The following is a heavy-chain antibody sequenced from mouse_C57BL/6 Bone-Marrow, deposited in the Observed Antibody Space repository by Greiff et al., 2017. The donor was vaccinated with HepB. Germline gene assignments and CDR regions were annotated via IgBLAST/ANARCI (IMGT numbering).Heavy chain of an antibody. CDR1: GFTFSNYW. Sequence: EVKLVESGGGLVQPGGSLKLSCVASGFTFSNYWMNWVRQSPEKGLEWVAQIRLKSDNYATHYAESVKGWFTISIDDSKRSVYLHKNNLRAEDFGIYYCTGFPCFAYWGQGTLVTVSA. V-gene: IGHV6-3*01. CDR2: IRLKSDNYAT. J-gene: IGHJ3*01. CDR3: TGFPCFAY.